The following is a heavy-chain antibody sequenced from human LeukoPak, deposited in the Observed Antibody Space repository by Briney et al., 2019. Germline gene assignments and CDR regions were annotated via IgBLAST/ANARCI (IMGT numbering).Heavy chain of an antibody. Sequence: ASVKVSCKASGYTFTSYDINWVRQAPGQGLEWMGIINPSGGSTSYAQKFQGRVTMTRDTSTSTVYMELSSLRSEDTAVYYCARDRGRDTAMSDYWGQGTLVTVSS. D-gene: IGHD5-18*01. V-gene: IGHV1-46*01. CDR3: ARDRGRDTAMSDY. CDR1: GYTFTSYD. J-gene: IGHJ4*02. CDR2: INPSGGST.